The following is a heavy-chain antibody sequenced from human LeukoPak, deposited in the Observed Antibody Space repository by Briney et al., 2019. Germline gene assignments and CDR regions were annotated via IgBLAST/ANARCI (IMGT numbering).Heavy chain of an antibody. Sequence: ASVKVSCKASGYTFTSYGISWVRQAPGQGLEWMGWISAYNGNTNYAQKLQGRVTMTTDTSTSTAYMELRSLRSDDTAVYYCARRTIFSYYYGMDVWGQGTTVTVSS. J-gene: IGHJ6*02. V-gene: IGHV1-18*01. CDR3: ARRTIFSYYYGMDV. D-gene: IGHD3-3*01. CDR2: ISAYNGNT. CDR1: GYTFTSYG.